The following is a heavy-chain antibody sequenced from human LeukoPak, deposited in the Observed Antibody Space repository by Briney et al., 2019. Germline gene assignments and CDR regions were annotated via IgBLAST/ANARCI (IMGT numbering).Heavy chain of an antibody. CDR1: GGSFSGYY. D-gene: IGHD3-22*01. CDR3: ARGHDSSGYYFDY. CDR2: INHSGST. V-gene: IGHV4-34*01. Sequence: SETLSLTCAVYGGSFSGYYWSWIRQPPGKGLEWIGEINHSGSTNYNPSLKSRVTISVDTSKNQFSLKLSSVTAADTAVYYCARGHDSSGYYFDYWGQGTLVTVSS. J-gene: IGHJ4*02.